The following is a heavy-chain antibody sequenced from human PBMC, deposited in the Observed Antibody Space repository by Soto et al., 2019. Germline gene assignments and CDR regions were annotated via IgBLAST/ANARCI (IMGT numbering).Heavy chain of an antibody. Sequence: PGGSLRLSCAASGFTFSSYSMNWVRQAPGKGLEWVSSISSSSSYIYYADPVKGRFTISRDNAKNSLYLQMNSLRAEDTAVYYCARRAAYYYDSAYAFDIWGQGTMVTVSS. J-gene: IGHJ3*02. CDR1: GFTFSSYS. CDR2: ISSSSSYI. CDR3: ARRAAYYYDSAYAFDI. D-gene: IGHD3-22*01. V-gene: IGHV3-21*01.